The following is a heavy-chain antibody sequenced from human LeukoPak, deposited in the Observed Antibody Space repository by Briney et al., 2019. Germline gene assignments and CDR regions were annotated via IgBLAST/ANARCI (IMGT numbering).Heavy chain of an antibody. CDR3: ARHYYDSSGYYYYYYYMDV. J-gene: IGHJ6*03. CDR1: GGSLSNYY. Sequence: PSETLSLTCTVSGGSLSNYYWSWIRQPPGKGLEWIGYIFYSGSTNYNPSLKSRVTISQDTSKNQFSLKLSSVTAADTAVYYCARHYYDSSGYYYYYYYMDVWGKGTTVTVSS. CDR2: IFYSGST. V-gene: IGHV4-59*08. D-gene: IGHD3-22*01.